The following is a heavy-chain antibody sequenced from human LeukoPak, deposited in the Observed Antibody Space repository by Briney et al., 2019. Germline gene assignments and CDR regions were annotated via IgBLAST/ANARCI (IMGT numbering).Heavy chain of an antibody. CDR2: ISYDGSNK. Sequence: QPGRSLRLSCAASGFTFSSYAMHWVRQAPGKGLEGVAVISYDGSNKYYADSVKGRFTISRDNSKNTLYLQMNSLRAEDTAVYYCAREVATIEGLDYWGQGTLVTVSS. D-gene: IGHD5-12*01. J-gene: IGHJ4*02. CDR3: AREVATIEGLDY. V-gene: IGHV3-30-3*01. CDR1: GFTFSSYA.